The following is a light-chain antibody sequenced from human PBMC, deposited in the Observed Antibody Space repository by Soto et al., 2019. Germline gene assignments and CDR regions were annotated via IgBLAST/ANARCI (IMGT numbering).Light chain of an antibody. J-gene: IGKJ1*01. V-gene: IGKV3-15*01. CDR1: QSVSRN. CDR3: QQYNQCPTWT. CDR2: GAY. Sequence: IVMKQSAATLAVFPGATPTLFCRASQSVSRNLAWYQHTPGQAPRLLIYGAYTRATGIPARFSGSGSGTAFTLTISSLQSEDFAVYYCQQYNQCPTWTVGQGTKVEIK.